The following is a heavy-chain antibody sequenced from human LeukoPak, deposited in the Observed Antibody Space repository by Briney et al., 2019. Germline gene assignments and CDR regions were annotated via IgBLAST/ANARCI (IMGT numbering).Heavy chain of an antibody. V-gene: IGHV4-30-2*05. D-gene: IGHD3-10*01. J-gene: IGHJ4*02. Sequence: SETLSLTCAVSSGSISSGGYSWSWIRQPPGKGLEWIGYFYHSGSTYYNPSLKSRVTISVDTSKNQFSLKLSSVTAADTAVYYCARVDNYGSGSYSFDYWGQGTLVTVSS. CDR2: FYHSGST. CDR1: SGSISSGGYS. CDR3: ARVDNYGSGSYSFDY.